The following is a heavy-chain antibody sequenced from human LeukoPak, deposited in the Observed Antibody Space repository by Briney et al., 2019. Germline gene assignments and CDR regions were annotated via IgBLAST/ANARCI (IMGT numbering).Heavy chain of an antibody. Sequence: SVKVSCKASGGTFSSYAISWVRQAPEQGLEWMGGIIPIFGTANYAQKFQGRVTITTDESTSTAYMELSSLRSEDTAVYYCARGGLSLVRGVIMWFDPWGQGTLVTVSS. CDR1: GGTFSSYA. D-gene: IGHD3-10*01. CDR2: IIPIFGTA. V-gene: IGHV1-69*05. J-gene: IGHJ5*02. CDR3: ARGGLSLVRGVIMWFDP.